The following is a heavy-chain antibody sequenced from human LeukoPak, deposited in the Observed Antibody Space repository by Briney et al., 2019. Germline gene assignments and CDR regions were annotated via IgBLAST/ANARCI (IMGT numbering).Heavy chain of an antibody. J-gene: IGHJ4*02. CDR3: AKGAMTAMVTNYFDY. CDR1: GFTFDDYA. CDR2: ISWDGGST. V-gene: IGHV3-43D*03. Sequence: GGSLRLSCAASGFTFDDYAMHWVRQAPGKGLEWVSLISWDGGSTYYADSVKGRFTISRDNSKNSLYLQMNSLRAEDTALYYCAKGAMTAMVTNYFDYWGQGTLVTVSS. D-gene: IGHD5-18*01.